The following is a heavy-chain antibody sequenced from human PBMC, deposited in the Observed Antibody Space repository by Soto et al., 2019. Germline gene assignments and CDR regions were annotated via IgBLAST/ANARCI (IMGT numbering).Heavy chain of an antibody. D-gene: IGHD1-26*01. J-gene: IGHJ4*02. CDR2: IDHSGIT. Sequence: SETLSLTCAVSGGSFSGFYWSWIRQSSGKGLEWIGEIDHSGITNHNTALKSRATMSVDTSKNQFSLKLRSVTAADTAVYYCARGVSVTLAVQGGAPDKNDFDSWSQGTLVTVSS. CDR1: GGSFSGFY. V-gene: IGHV4-34*04. CDR3: ARGVSVTLAVQGGAPDKNDFDS.